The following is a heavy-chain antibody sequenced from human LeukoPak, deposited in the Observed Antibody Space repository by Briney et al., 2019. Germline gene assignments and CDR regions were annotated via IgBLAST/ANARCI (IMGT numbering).Heavy chain of an antibody. D-gene: IGHD3-22*01. J-gene: IGHJ4*02. CDR2: ISGSGGST. CDR1: GFTFSSYA. CDR3: ANADYYDSSGTLQPNAY. Sequence: PGGSLRLSCAASGFTFSSYAMSWVRQAPGKGLEWVSAISGSGGSTYYADSVKGRFTISRDNSKNTLYLQMNNLRAEDTALYYCANADYYDSSGTLQPNAYWGQGTLVTVSS. V-gene: IGHV3-23*01.